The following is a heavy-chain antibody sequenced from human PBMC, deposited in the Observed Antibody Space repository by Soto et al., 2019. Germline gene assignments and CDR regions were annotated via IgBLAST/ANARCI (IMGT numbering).Heavy chain of an antibody. V-gene: IGHV4-59*08. CDR1: GVSISSYY. CDR3: VRYYGGGVCFAY. D-gene: IGHD4-17*01. Sequence: PSETLSLTCTVSGVSISSYYWSWIRQPPGKGLEWIGYIYYSGSTNYNPSLKSRVTISLDTSMNQFSLNLNSVTAADTAVYYCVRYYGGGVCFAYGGQGSRFPASS. J-gene: IGHJ4*02. CDR2: IYYSGST.